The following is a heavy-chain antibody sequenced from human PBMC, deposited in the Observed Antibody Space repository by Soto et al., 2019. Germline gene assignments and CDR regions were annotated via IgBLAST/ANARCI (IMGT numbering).Heavy chain of an antibody. CDR1: VFTFSSYW. CDR3: AKDMNSVPEY. CDR2: IKTDGSIT. D-gene: IGHD1-7*01. J-gene: IGHJ4*02. V-gene: IGHV3-74*01. Sequence: GGSLRLSCTATVFTFSSYWMYWVRQAPGKGLVWVSRIKTDGSITSYADSVKGRFTVSRDNARDMLYLQMNSLRAEDTAVYYCAKDMNSVPEYWCQGT.